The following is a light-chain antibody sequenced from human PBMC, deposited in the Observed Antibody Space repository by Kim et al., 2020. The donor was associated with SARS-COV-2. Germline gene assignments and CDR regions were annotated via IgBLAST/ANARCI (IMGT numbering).Light chain of an antibody. V-gene: IGLV2-11*03. Sequence: GQSVTITCTGTSSGVGTYNDVSWYQQHPGKAPKLMIYDVSRRPSGVPDRFSGSKSGNTASLTISGLQAEDEADYYCCSYAGSYAVVFGGGTQLTVL. CDR3: CSYAGSYAVV. CDR1: SSGVGTYND. J-gene: IGLJ2*01. CDR2: DVS.